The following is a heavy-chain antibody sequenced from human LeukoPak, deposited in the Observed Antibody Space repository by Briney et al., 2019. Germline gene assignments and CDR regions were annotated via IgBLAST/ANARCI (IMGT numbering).Heavy chain of an antibody. J-gene: IGHJ4*02. D-gene: IGHD6-19*01. Sequence: ASVKVSCKASGYTVTSYDINWVRQATGQGLEWMGWMNPNSGNTGYAQKFQGRVTITRNTSISTAYMELRSLRSDDTAVYYCARVLFPQWPVRTNPYYFDYWGQGTLVTVSS. CDR1: GYTVTSYD. CDR3: ARVLFPQWPVRTNPYYFDY. CDR2: MNPNSGNT. V-gene: IGHV1-8*03.